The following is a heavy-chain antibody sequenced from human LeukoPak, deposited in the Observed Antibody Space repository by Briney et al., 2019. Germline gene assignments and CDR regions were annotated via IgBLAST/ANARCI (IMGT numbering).Heavy chain of an antibody. CDR3: ARDREDAFDI. CDR2: IYYSGST. V-gene: IGHV4-59*01. D-gene: IGHD1-26*01. Sequence: SETLSLTCTVSGGSISSYYRSWIRQPPGKGLEWIGYIYYSGSTNYNPSLKSRVTISVDTSKNQFSLKLSSVTAADTAVYYCARDREDAFDIWGQGTMVTVSS. J-gene: IGHJ3*02. CDR1: GGSISSYY.